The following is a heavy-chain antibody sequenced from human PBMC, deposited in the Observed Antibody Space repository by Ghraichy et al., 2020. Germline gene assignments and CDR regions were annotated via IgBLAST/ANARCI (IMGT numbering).Heavy chain of an antibody. Sequence: SETLSLTCTVSGGSMNSYYWTWIRQTPGKGLEWIGYSYYSGGPNYNPSLKSRVTISVDTPKSQFSLKLTSVTAADTAVYYCARLGHCHSNRCLLDYWGQGTLVTVSS. D-gene: IGHD2/OR15-2a*01. CDR2: SYYSGGP. CDR1: GGSMNSYY. CDR3: ARLGHCHSNRCLLDY. J-gene: IGHJ4*02. V-gene: IGHV4-59*12.